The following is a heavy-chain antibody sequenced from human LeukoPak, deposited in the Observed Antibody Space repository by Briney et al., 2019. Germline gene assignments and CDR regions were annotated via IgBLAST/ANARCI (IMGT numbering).Heavy chain of an antibody. D-gene: IGHD4-11*01. V-gene: IGHV3-30*03. CDR2: ISYDGSNK. J-gene: IGHJ4*02. Sequence: GRSLRLSCAASGFTFSSYGMHWVRQAPGKGLEWVAVISYDGSNKYYADSAKGRFTISRDNSKNTLYLQMNSLRAEDTAVYYCVGSVTTGYWGQGTLVTVSS. CDR1: GFTFSSYG. CDR3: VGSVTTGY.